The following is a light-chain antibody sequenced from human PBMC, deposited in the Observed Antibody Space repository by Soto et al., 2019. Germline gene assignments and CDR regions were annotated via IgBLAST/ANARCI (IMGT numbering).Light chain of an antibody. V-gene: IGKV3-20*01. CDR1: QSVSSNY. Sequence: EIVLTQSPGTLSLSPGERATLSCRASQSVSSNYLAWYQQKPGQAPRLLIYGESSRATGIPDRFSGSGSGTDFTLTISRLEPEDFAVYYCQHYGRSAYTFGQGTTLEIK. CDR2: GES. CDR3: QHYGRSAYT. J-gene: IGKJ2*01.